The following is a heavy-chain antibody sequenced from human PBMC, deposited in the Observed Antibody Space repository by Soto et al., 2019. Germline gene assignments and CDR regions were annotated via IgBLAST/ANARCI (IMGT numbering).Heavy chain of an antibody. CDR1: GGSISSSSYY. Sequence: PSETLSLTCTVSGGSISSSSYYWGWIRQPPGKGLEWIGSIYYSGSTYYNPSLKSRVTISVDTSKNQFSLKLSSVTAADTAVYYCARQGGSSASHLYYWGQGTLVTVSS. V-gene: IGHV4-39*01. CDR3: ARQGGSSASHLYY. D-gene: IGHD6-6*01. CDR2: IYYSGST. J-gene: IGHJ4*02.